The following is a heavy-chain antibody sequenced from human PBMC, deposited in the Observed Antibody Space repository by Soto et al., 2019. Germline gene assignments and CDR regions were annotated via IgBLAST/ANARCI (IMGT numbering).Heavy chain of an antibody. D-gene: IGHD3-10*01. CDR1: GGSISSYY. CDR2: IYYSGST. CDR3: ASANRGKIDY. V-gene: IGHV4-59*08. Sequence: SETLSLTCTVSGGSISSYYWSWIRQPPGKGLEWIGYIYYSGSTNYNPSLKSRVTISVDTSKNQFSLKLSSVTAADTAVYYCASANRGKIDYWGQGTLVTVSS. J-gene: IGHJ4*02.